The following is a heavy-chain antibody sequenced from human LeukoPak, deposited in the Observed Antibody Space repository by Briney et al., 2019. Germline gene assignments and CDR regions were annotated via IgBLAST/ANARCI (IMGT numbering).Heavy chain of an antibody. CDR2: IWNDGSNK. Sequence: GGSLRLSCATSGFTFSNYGMHWVRQAPGKGLEWVAVIWNDGSNKYYADSVKGRFTISRDNSKSTLYLQMNSLRAEDTAVYYCAKALGDYVWGSSTPWGQGTLVTVSS. D-gene: IGHD3-16*01. V-gene: IGHV3-33*06. J-gene: IGHJ5*02. CDR1: GFTFSNYG. CDR3: AKALGDYVWGSSTP.